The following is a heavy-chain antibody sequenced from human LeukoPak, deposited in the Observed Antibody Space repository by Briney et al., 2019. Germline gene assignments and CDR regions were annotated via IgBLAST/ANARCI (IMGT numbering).Heavy chain of an antibody. D-gene: IGHD3-10*01. Sequence: SETLSLTCTVSGGSISSHYWSWIRQPPGKGLEWIGYIYYSGSTNYNPSLKSRVTISVDTSKNQFSLKLSSVTAADTAVYYCARVRTAWFGEYLGFDCWGQGTLVTVSS. CDR2: IYYSGST. CDR3: ARVRTAWFGEYLGFDC. CDR1: GGSISSHY. V-gene: IGHV4-59*11. J-gene: IGHJ4*02.